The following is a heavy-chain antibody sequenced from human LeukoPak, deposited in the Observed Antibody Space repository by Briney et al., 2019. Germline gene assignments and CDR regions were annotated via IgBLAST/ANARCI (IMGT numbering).Heavy chain of an antibody. Sequence: ASVKVSCKASGYTFTSYGISWVRQAPGQGLEWMGWISAYNVNTNYAQKLQGRVTMTTDTSTSTAYMELRSLRSDDTAVYYCARLGVATTGQMPYYYGMDVWGKGTTVTVSS. D-gene: IGHD5-12*01. CDR2: ISAYNVNT. CDR3: ARLGVATTGQMPYYYGMDV. V-gene: IGHV1-18*04. J-gene: IGHJ6*04. CDR1: GYTFTSYG.